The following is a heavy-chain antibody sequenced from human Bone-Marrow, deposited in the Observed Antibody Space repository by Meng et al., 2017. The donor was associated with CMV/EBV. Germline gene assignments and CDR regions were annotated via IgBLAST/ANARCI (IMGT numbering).Heavy chain of an antibody. CDR2: ISWNSGSI. Sequence: SLKISCAASGFTFDDYAMHWVRQAPGKGLEWVSGISWNSGSIGYADSVKGRFTISRDNAKNSLYLQMNSLRAEDTALYYCAKDRGGGSYFNWLDPWGQGTLVTVSS. CDR3: AKDRGGGSYFNWLDP. D-gene: IGHD1-26*01. J-gene: IGHJ5*02. CDR1: GFTFDDYA. V-gene: IGHV3-9*01.